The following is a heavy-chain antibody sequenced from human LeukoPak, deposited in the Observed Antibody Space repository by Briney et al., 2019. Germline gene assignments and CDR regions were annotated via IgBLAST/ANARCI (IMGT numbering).Heavy chain of an antibody. CDR3: ARIWGPTSASYFQH. D-gene: IGHD3-10*01. CDR2: INPSSGGT. V-gene: IGHV1-2*02. CDR1: GYTFTDYY. J-gene: IGHJ1*01. Sequence: ASVKVSCKASGYTFTDYYIHWVRQAPGQGLEWMGWINPSSGGTAYAQKFQGRVTMTTDTSIITAYMEMNRLTSDDTAVYYCARIWGPTSASYFQHWGQGTLVTVSS.